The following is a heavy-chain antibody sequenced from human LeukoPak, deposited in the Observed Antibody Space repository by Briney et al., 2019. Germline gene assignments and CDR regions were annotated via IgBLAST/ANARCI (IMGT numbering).Heavy chain of an antibody. CDR3: ARGGMRGKISYTYYYMDV. CDR1: GFTFSSYG. J-gene: IGHJ6*03. Sequence: GGSLRLSCAASGFTFSSYGMNWVRQAPGRGLEWVSGFSGSTGSTHYADSVKGRFTISRDNSRDTLSLQMNSLRGEDTAVYYCARGGMRGKISYTYYYMDVWGKGTTVTVSS. V-gene: IGHV3-23*01. CDR2: FSGSTGST. D-gene: IGHD2-2*02.